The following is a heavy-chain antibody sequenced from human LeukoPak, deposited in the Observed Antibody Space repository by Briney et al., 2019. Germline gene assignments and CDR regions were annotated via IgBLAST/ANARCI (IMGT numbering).Heavy chain of an antibody. D-gene: IGHD3-10*01. CDR2: IYYSGST. CDR3: ARRAPYGSGSYLYFDY. Sequence: SETLSLTCTVSGGSISSYYWSWIRQPPGKGLEWIGYIYYSGSTNYNPSLKSRVTISVDTSKNQFPLKLSSVTAADMAVYYCARRAPYGSGSYLYFDYWGQGTLVTVSS. J-gene: IGHJ4*02. V-gene: IGHV4-59*08. CDR1: GGSISSYY.